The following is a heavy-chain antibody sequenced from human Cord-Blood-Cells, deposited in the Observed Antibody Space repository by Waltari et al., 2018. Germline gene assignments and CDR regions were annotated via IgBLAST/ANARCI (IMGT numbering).Heavy chain of an antibody. D-gene: IGHD2-8*02. Sequence: QVQLQQWGAGLLKPSETLSLTCAVYGGSFSGYYWSWIRPPPGKGLEWIGESNHSGSTNYNPSLKSRVTISVDTSKNQFSLKLSSVTAADAAVYYCARATGGTFYYGMDVWGQGTTVTVSS. CDR1: GGSFSGYY. CDR2: SNHSGST. V-gene: IGHV4-34*01. CDR3: ARATGGTFYYGMDV. J-gene: IGHJ6*02.